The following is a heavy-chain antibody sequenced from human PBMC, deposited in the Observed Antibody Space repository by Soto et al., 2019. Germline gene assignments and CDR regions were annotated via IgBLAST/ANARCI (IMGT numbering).Heavy chain of an antibody. CDR2: IIPIFGTA. CDR3: ARDGGRHSGGIDY. J-gene: IGHJ4*02. CDR1: GGTCSSYS. D-gene: IGHD1-26*01. Sequence: QVQLVQSGAEVKKHGSSVKVSCKASGGTCSSYSINWVRLAPGQGLEWMGDIIPIFGTANYAQKCQGRVTIPADESTSTAYLELSSLRSEDTAVHYCARDGGRHSGGIDYWGQGTLVTVSS. V-gene: IGHV1-69*01.